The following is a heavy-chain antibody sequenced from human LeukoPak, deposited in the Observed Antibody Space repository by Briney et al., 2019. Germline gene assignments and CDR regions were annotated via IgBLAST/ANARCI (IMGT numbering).Heavy chain of an antibody. J-gene: IGHJ3*02. CDR3: ATYGGLPTNDAFDI. V-gene: IGHV1-69*05. D-gene: IGHD4/OR15-4a*01. CDR2: IIPIFGTA. Sequence: SVKVSCKASGGTFSSYAVSWVRQAPGQGLEWMGGIIPIFGTANYAQKFQGRITITTDESTSTAYMELRSLRSDDTAVYYCATYGGLPTNDAFDIWGQGTMVTVSS. CDR1: GGTFSSYA.